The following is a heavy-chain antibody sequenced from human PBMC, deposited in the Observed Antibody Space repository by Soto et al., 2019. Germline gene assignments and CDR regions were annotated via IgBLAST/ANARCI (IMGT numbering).Heavy chain of an antibody. V-gene: IGHV3-9*01. CDR3: VKDISGAYSGPNYDA. D-gene: IGHD1-26*01. CDR1: GFNFGDYA. Sequence: GGCLRLSCAASGFNFGDYAMHWVRQTPGQGLEWVSGLNWNSVTPGYGDSVKGRFSISRDNGKYALYLQMTSLRPEDTALYYCVKDISGAYSGPNYDAWGQGTLVTVSS. J-gene: IGHJ4*02. CDR2: LNWNSVTP.